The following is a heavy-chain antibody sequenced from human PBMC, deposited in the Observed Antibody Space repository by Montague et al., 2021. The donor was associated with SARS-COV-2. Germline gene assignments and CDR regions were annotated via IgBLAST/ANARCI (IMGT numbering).Heavy chain of an antibody. CDR2: PYSVGST. Sequence: SETLSLTCTVSGASVGSSDWGWIRQSPGKGLEWIGYPYSVGSTDYNPSLKSRATISRDTSKNQFSLKVRSVTAADTAVYYCARETMTADAFDIWGQGTMVTVSS. CDR3: ARETMTADAFDI. D-gene: IGHD1-14*01. V-gene: IGHV4-59*02. J-gene: IGHJ3*02. CDR1: GASVGSSD.